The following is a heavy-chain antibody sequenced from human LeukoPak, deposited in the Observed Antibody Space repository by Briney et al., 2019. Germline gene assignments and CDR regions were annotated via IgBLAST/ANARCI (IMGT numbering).Heavy chain of an antibody. Sequence: GGSLRLSCAASGFTFSSYAMSWVRQAPGKGLEWVSAISGSGGSTYYADSVKGRFTISRDNSKNTLYLQMNSLRAEDTAVYYCAKAPRGTIVVVPAAMDYWGQGTLVTVSS. D-gene: IGHD2-2*01. J-gene: IGHJ4*02. CDR2: ISGSGGST. V-gene: IGHV3-23*01. CDR3: AKAPRGTIVVVPAAMDY. CDR1: GFTFSSYA.